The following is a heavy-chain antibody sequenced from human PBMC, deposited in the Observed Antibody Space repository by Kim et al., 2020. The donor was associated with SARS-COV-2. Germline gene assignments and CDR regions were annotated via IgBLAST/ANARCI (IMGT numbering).Heavy chain of an antibody. Sequence: ASVKVSCKASGYTFTSYGISWVRQAPGQGLEWMGWISAYNGNTNYAQKLQGRVTMTTDTSTSTAYMELRSLRSDDTAVYYCARWKIRFLEWPPRANYYYYMDVWGKGTTGTVSS. V-gene: IGHV1-18*01. D-gene: IGHD3-3*01. J-gene: IGHJ6*03. CDR3: ARWKIRFLEWPPRANYYYYMDV. CDR1: GYTFTSYG. CDR2: ISAYNGNT.